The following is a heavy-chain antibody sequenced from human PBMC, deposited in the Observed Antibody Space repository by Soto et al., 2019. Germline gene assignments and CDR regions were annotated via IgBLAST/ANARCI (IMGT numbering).Heavy chain of an antibody. CDR1: GDSISNGGYY. V-gene: IGHV4-31*03. Sequence: QVQLQESGPGLVKPSQTLSLTCTVSGDSISNGGYYWSWIRQHPGKGLEWIGYIYYSGHTYYNPSLKRRVTISIDTSKNQFSLKLSSVTAADTAFYYCASTSWGPRVGATATGAFDVWGQGTMVTVSS. D-gene: IGHD1-26*01. CDR3: ASTSWGPRVGATATGAFDV. CDR2: IYYSGHT. J-gene: IGHJ3*01.